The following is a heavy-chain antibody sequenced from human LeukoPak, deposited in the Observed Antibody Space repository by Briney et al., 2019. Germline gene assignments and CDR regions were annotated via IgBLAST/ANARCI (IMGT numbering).Heavy chain of an antibody. CDR3: ARGAFIAAAGDY. Sequence: PSETLSLTCAVYGGSFSGYYWSWIRQPPGKGLEWIGEINHSGSTNYNPSLKSRVTISVDTSKNQFSLKLSSVTAADTAVYYRARGAFIAAAGDYWGQGTLVTVSS. D-gene: IGHD6-13*01. J-gene: IGHJ4*02. CDR2: INHSGST. V-gene: IGHV4-34*01. CDR1: GGSFSGYY.